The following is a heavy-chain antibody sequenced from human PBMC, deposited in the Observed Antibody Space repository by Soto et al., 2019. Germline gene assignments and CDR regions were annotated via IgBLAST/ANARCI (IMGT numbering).Heavy chain of an antibody. Sequence: QAGGSLRLSCAASGFTFSSYEMNWVRQAPGKGLEWVSYISSSGSTIYYADSVKGRFTISRDNAKNSLYLQMNSLRAEDTAVYYCARGYHRYSSYYGMDVWGQGTTVTVSS. V-gene: IGHV3-48*03. CDR1: GFTFSSYE. CDR3: ARGYHRYSSYYGMDV. J-gene: IGHJ6*02. CDR2: ISSSGSTI. D-gene: IGHD2-15*01.